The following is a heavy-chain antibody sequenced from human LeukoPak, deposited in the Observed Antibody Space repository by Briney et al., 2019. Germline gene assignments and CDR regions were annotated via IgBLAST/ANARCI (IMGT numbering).Heavy chain of an antibody. J-gene: IGHJ6*04. CDR2: ISAYNGNT. V-gene: IGHV1-18*01. Sequence: GASVTVSCKAPGYTFTSYGISWVRQAPGQGLEWMGWISAYNGNTNYAQKLQGRVTMTTDTSTSTAYMYLRSLRSDDTAVYYCARSLGFALDVWGKGTTVTVSS. CDR3: ARSLGFALDV. CDR1: GYTFTSYG.